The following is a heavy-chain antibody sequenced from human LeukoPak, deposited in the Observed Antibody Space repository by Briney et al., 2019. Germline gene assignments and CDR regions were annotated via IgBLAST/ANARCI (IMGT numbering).Heavy chain of an antibody. Sequence: GASVKVSCTTSGYTFSDYYIHWVRQAPGQGLHWMGWINPKSGATLFSQSFQGRLTMTTDSSINTAYMELNRLLSDDTAVYYCARSDCSHTSCRRGGYYDFWGQGTLVAVSS. V-gene: IGHV1-2*02. D-gene: IGHD2-2*01. CDR1: GYTFSDYY. CDR3: ARSDCSHTSCRRGGYYDF. J-gene: IGHJ4*02. CDR2: INPKSGAT.